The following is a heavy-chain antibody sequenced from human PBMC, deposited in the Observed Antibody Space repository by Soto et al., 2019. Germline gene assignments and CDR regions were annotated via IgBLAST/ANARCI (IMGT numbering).Heavy chain of an antibody. CDR1: GFTFSSEG. Sequence: SMRLSCAASGFTFSSEGMHWVRQAPGKGLEWVAVIAYDGSNKYYADSVKGRFTISRDNSKNTLYLQMNSLRAEDTAVYYCAKAGYYDRSGYYGEAFDIWGQGTMVTVSS. J-gene: IGHJ3*02. CDR2: IAYDGSNK. V-gene: IGHV3-30*18. CDR3: AKAGYYDRSGYYGEAFDI. D-gene: IGHD3-22*01.